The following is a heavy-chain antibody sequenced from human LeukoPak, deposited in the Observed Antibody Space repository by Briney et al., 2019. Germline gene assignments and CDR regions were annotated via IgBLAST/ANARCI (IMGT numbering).Heavy chain of an antibody. V-gene: IGHV1-8*01. D-gene: IGHD3-22*01. CDR3: ATSGIHYYDSSGYYGALGY. Sequence: ASVKVSCKASGYTFTSYDIHWVRQATGQGLEWMGQMNPNRGDTDYAQKFQGRVTMTEDTSTDTAYMELSSLRSEDTAVYYCATSGIHYYDSSGYYGALGYWGQGTLVTVSS. CDR2: MNPNRGDT. J-gene: IGHJ4*02. CDR1: GYTFTSYD.